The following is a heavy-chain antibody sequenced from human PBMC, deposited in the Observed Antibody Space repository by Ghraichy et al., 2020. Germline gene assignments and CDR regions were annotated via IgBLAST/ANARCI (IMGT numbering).Heavy chain of an antibody. D-gene: IGHD6-13*01. CDR3: ESIAAAGTSGINDAFDI. Sequence: GGSLRLSCAASGFTFSSYAMHWVRQAPGKGLEWVAVISYDGSNKYYADSVKGRFTISRDNSKNTLYLQMNSLRAEDTAVYYCESIAAAGTSGINDAFDIWGQGTMVTVSS. CDR2: ISYDGSNK. V-gene: IGHV3-30-3*01. CDR1: GFTFSSYA. J-gene: IGHJ3*02.